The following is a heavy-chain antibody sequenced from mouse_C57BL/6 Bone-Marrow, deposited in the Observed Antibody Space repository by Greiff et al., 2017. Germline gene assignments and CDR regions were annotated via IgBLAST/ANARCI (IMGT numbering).Heavy chain of an antibody. CDR1: GYTFTSYW. V-gene: IGHV1-64*01. J-gene: IGHJ2*01. CDR3: AHLGY. Sequence: QVQLQQPGAELVKPGASVKLSCTASGYTFTSYWMHWVKQRPGQGLEWIGMIHPNSGSTNYNAQFQSKATLTVDKSSSTAYMQLSSLTSEDSAGYCCAHLGYWGQGTTLTVSS. D-gene: IGHD3-1*01. CDR2: IHPNSGST.